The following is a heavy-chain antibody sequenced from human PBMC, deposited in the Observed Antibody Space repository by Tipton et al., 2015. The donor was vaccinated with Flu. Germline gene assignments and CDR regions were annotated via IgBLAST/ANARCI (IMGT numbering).Heavy chain of an antibody. Sequence: TLSLTCTVSGGSISSYYWSWIRQPPGKGLEWIGYIYYSGSTNYNPSLKSRVTISVDTSKNQFSLKLSSVTAADTAVYYCARALPQGLHSSGWYGGVAGDAFDIWGQGTMVTVSS. V-gene: IGHV4-59*01. D-gene: IGHD6-19*01. CDR3: ARALPQGLHSSGWYGGVAGDAFDI. CDR2: IYYSGST. J-gene: IGHJ3*02. CDR1: GGSISSYY.